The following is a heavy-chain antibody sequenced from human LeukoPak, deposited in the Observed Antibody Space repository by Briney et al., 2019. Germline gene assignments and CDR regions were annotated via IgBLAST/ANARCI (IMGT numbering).Heavy chain of an antibody. J-gene: IGHJ2*01. Sequence: SATLSLTCTDSGGSISSYYWSWIRQPPGKGLEWIGYIYYSGITKYNPSLKSRVTISVDKSKNQFSLKLSTVTAADTAVYYCARGGGYWYFDLWGRDTLVTVLS. D-gene: IGHD3-16*01. V-gene: IGHV4-59*01. CDR1: GGSISSYY. CDR2: IYYSGIT. CDR3: ARGGGYWYFDL.